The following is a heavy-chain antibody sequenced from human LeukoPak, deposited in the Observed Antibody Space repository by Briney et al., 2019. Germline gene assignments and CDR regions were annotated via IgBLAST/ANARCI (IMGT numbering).Heavy chain of an antibody. D-gene: IGHD3-10*01. J-gene: IGHJ5*02. CDR2: ISSGSTI. CDR3: ARDSVGP. V-gene: IGHV3-11*01. CDR1: GFTFSDYY. Sequence: GGSLRLSCAASGFTFSDYYMSWIRQAPGKGLEWVSYISSGSTIYYADSVKGRFTISRDNAKNSLYLQMNSLRAEDTAVYYCARDSVGPWGQGTLVTVSS.